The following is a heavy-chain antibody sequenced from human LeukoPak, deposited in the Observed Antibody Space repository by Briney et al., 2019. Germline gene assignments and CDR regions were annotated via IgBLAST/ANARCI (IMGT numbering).Heavy chain of an antibody. J-gene: IGHJ4*02. CDR2: IYPGDSDT. Sequence: HGESLKISCRGSGYSLTTYWIGWVRQMPGKGLEWMGIIYPGDSDTRYTPSFQGQVTVSADKSINTAYLQWSSLKASDTAMYYCARRQGCSSTSCPPDYWGQGTLVTVSP. V-gene: IGHV5-51*01. D-gene: IGHD2-2*01. CDR3: ARRQGCSSTSCPPDY. CDR1: GYSLTTYW.